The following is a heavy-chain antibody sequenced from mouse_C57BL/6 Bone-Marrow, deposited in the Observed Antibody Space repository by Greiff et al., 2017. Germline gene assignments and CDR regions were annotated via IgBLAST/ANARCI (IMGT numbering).Heavy chain of an antibody. CDR2: ISDGGSYT. V-gene: IGHV5-4*01. J-gene: IGHJ3*01. CDR1: GFTFSSYA. D-gene: IGHD4-1*01. CDR3: ARDLNWDRAY. Sequence: EVMLVESGGGLVKPGGSLKLSCAASGFTFSSYAMSWVRQTPEKRLEWVATISDGGSYTYYPDNVKGRFTISRDNAKNNLYLQMSHLKSEDTAMYYCARDLNWDRAYWGQGTLVTVSA.